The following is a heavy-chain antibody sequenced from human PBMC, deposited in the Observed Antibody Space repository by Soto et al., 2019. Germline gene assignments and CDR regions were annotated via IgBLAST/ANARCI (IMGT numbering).Heavy chain of an antibody. J-gene: IGHJ4*02. CDR2: IKQDGSEK. CDR1: GFTFSSYW. D-gene: IGHD6-13*01. Sequence: AGRSLRLSCVVSGFTFSSYWMTWVRQAPGKGLEWVGNIKQDGSEKYYVDSAKGRFTISRDHAKNSLYLQMNSLSAEDTAIYYCPTSRTFDYWGQGTLVTVSS. V-gene: IGHV3-7*01. CDR3: PTSRTFDY.